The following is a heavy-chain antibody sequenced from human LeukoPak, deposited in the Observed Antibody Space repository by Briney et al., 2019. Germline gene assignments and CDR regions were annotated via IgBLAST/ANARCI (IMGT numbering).Heavy chain of an antibody. CDR1: GFTFSGYW. Sequence: GRSLRLSCVASGFTFSGYWMSWVRQAPGKGLEWVANIKEDGSEKYYVDSVKGRFTISRDNAKNSLYLQMSSLRAEDTAVYYCARGGSWFAPWGQGTLVTVSS. J-gene: IGHJ5*02. D-gene: IGHD3-10*01. CDR2: IKEDGSEK. V-gene: IGHV3-7*01. CDR3: ARGGSWFAP.